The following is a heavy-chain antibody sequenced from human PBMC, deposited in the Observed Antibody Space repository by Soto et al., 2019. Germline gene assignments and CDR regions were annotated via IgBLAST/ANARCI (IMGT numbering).Heavy chain of an antibody. CDR2: INSDESST. CDR3: TRDQRSYYRGVDY. V-gene: IGHV3-74*01. D-gene: IGHD1-26*01. CDR1: GFTFSSYW. J-gene: IGHJ4*02. Sequence: EVQLVESGGGLVQPGGSLRLSCAASGFTFSSYWMHWVRQAPGKGLVWISRINSDESSTTYADSVKGRFTISRDNANKTLYLQMNSLRAEDTAVYYCTRDQRSYYRGVDYWGQGTLVTVSS.